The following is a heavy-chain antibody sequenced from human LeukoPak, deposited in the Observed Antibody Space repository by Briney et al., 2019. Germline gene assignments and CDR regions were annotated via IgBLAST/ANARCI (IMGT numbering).Heavy chain of an antibody. J-gene: IGHJ3*02. CDR2: ISAYNGNT. Sequence: ASVKVSCKASGYTFTSYGISWVRQAPGQGLEWMGWISAYNGNTNYAQKLQGRVTMTTDTSTSTAYMELRSLRSDDTAVYYCARDPPYCSSTSCYEDAFDIWGQGTMVTVSS. CDR1: GYTFTSYG. CDR3: ARDPPYCSSTSCYEDAFDI. D-gene: IGHD2-2*01. V-gene: IGHV1-18*01.